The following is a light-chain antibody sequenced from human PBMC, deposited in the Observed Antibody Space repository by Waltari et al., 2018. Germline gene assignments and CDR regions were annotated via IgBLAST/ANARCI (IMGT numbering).Light chain of an antibody. CDR3: QSPSSSGSYHWL. CDR2: QDT. V-gene: IGLV3-25*03. Sequence: SYDLTQPPSVAVSPGQTVRITCSGNTLSKEYTYWYQQKPGQAPILLIYQDTKRPSGIPERFSGSTSGTTVTLTITGVQAEDEAAYYCQSPSSSGSYHWLFGGGTKVTVL. CDR1: TLSKEY. J-gene: IGLJ3*02.